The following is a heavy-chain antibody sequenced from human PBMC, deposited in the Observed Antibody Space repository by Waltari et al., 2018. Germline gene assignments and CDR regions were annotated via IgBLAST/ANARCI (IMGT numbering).Heavy chain of an antibody. CDR1: EYTFASSY. Sequence: QVQLVQSGAEVKKPGASAKISCKTSEYTFASSYVHWVRQAPGQGLEWMGIINPSGGSTIYAQRFQGRVTMTRDTSTSTVYMELSSLKSEDTAVYYCATDTGALWMDVWGQGTTVTVSS. D-gene: IGHD2-21*01. CDR3: ATDTGALWMDV. V-gene: IGHV1-46*01. CDR2: INPSGGST. J-gene: IGHJ6*02.